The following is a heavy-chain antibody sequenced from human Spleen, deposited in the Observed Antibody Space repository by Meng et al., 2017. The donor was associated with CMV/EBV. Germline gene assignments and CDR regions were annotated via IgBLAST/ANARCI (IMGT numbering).Heavy chain of an antibody. CDR1: GGSVSSGSYY. D-gene: IGHD2-2*01. V-gene: IGHV4-61*01. J-gene: IGHJ3*02. CDR2: IYYSGST. CDR3: ATQGEGYCSSTSCYGAFDI. Sequence: SETLSLTCTVSGGSVSSGSYYWSWIRQPPGKGLEWIGYIYYSGSTNYNPSLKSRVTISVDTSKNQFSLKLSSVTAADTAVYYCATQGEGYCSSTSCYGAFDIWGQGTMVTVSS.